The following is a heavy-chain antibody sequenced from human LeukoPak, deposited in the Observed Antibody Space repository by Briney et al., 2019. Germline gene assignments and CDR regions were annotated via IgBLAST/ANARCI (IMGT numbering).Heavy chain of an antibody. D-gene: IGHD2-8*01. V-gene: IGHV4-34*01. Sequence: ETLSLTCAVYGGSFSGYYWSWIRQPPGKGLEWIGEINHSGSTNYNPSLKSRVTISVDTSKNQFSLKLSSVTAADTAVYYCARGVLDDYWGQGTLVTVSS. CDR2: INHSGST. J-gene: IGHJ4*02. CDR1: GGSFSGYY. CDR3: ARGVLDDY.